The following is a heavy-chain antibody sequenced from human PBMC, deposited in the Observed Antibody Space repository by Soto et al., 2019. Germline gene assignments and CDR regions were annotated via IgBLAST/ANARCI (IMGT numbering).Heavy chain of an antibody. CDR2: IYSSGST. J-gene: IGHJ4*02. CDR3: ARDHPHSYGVYYFDY. D-gene: IGHD5-18*01. Sequence: WGSLSLSCAASGFTISNYNMNWIRQAPGKGLEWIGYIYSSGSTHYNPSLQNRVTISIDTSKNQVSLKVNSATAADPAVYYCARDHPHSYGVYYFDYWGQGTPVTVSS. V-gene: IGHV4-59*01. CDR1: GFTISNYN.